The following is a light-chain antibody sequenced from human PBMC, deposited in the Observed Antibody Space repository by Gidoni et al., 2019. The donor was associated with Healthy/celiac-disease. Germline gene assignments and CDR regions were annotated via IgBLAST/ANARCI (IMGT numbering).Light chain of an antibody. V-gene: IGLV1-47*02. CDR2: SNN. J-gene: IGLJ2*01. CDR3: AAWDDSLSGVV. CDR1: SSNIGSNY. Sequence: QSVLTQPPSASGTPGPRVTISCSGSSSNIGSNYVYWYQQLPGTAPKLLIYSNNQRPSGVPDRFPGSKSGTSASLAISGLRSEDEADYYCAAWDDSLSGVVFGGGTKLTVL.